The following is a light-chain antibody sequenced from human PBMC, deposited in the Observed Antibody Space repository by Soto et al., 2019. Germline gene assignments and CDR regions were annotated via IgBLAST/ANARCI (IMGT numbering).Light chain of an antibody. CDR3: SSYTSASALGI. Sequence: QSALTQPASVSGSPGQTITISCAGTNFDIGRYNYVSWYRQHPGEAPKLIIFEVNNRSSGISNRFSGSKSGTTASLTISGLQVEDEAHYFCSSYTSASALGIFGGGTKLTVL. CDR1: NFDIGRYNY. V-gene: IGLV2-14*01. CDR2: EVN. J-gene: IGLJ2*01.